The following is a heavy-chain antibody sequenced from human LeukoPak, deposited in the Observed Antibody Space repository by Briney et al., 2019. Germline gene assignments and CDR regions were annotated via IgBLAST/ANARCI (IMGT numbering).Heavy chain of an antibody. CDR2: ISYDGSNK. V-gene: IGHV3-30*18. CDR3: AKANIVATSGMDV. J-gene: IGHJ6*04. Sequence: GGSLRLSCAASGFTFSSYGMHWVRQAPGKGLEWVAVISYDGSNKYYADSVKGRFTISRDNSKNTLYLQMNSLRAGDTAVYYCAKANIVATSGMDVWGKGTTVTVSS. CDR1: GFTFSSYG. D-gene: IGHD5-12*01.